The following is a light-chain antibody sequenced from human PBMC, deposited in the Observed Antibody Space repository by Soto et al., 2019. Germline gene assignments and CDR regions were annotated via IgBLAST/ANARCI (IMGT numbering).Light chain of an antibody. Sequence: DIQMTQSPSSLSASVGDRVTITCRASQDMRNYLAWYQQKPGKVPKLLIYAASTLQSGVPSRFSGSGSGTDFTLTISSLQPEDVATYYCQKYNSAPLTFGGGTKVEIK. CDR1: QDMRNY. V-gene: IGKV1-27*01. J-gene: IGKJ4*01. CDR2: AAS. CDR3: QKYNSAPLT.